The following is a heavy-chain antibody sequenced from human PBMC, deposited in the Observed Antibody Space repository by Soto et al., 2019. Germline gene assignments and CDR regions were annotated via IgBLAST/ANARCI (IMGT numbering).Heavy chain of an antibody. CDR1: GGSISSYY. V-gene: IGHV4-59*08. CDR2: IYYSVST. Sequence: SETLSLTCTVSGGSISSYYWSWIRQPPGKGLEWIGYIYYSVSTNYNPSLRSQVAISLDTSKNHFSLTLSSVTAADTAVYYCARGPSGDKVHYWGQGALVTVSS. CDR3: ARGPSGDKVHY. J-gene: IGHJ4*02. D-gene: IGHD7-27*01.